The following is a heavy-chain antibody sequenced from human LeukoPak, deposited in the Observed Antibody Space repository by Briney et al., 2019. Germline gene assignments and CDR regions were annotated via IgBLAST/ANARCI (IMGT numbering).Heavy chain of an antibody. Sequence: ASVKDSSMAPGYTFSDYYIHSGRQAPGQGLEWMGWINPNNGVTKSAQKFQGRVTMTRDTSISTAYMDLSRLRSDDTAVYYRARDGVLDSWGQGTMVTVSS. D-gene: IGHD3-10*01. CDR2: INPNNGVT. CDR3: ARDGVLDS. J-gene: IGHJ3*01. V-gene: IGHV1-2*02. CDR1: GYTFSDYY.